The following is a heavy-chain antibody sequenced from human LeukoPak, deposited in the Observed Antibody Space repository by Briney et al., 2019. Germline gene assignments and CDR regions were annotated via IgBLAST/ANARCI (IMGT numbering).Heavy chain of an antibody. CDR1: GFTFSSYA. Sequence: GSLRLSCAASGFTFSSYAMSWVRQAPGKGPEWVSAISGSGGSTYYADSVKGRFTISRDNSKNTLYLQMNSLRAEDTAVYYCAKDGRGYGSGSLNYWGQGTLVTVSS. V-gene: IGHV3-23*01. J-gene: IGHJ4*02. CDR3: AKDGRGYGSGSLNY. D-gene: IGHD3-10*01. CDR2: ISGSGGST.